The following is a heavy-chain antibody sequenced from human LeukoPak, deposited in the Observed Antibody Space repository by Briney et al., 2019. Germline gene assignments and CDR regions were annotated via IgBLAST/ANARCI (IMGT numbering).Heavy chain of an antibody. J-gene: IGHJ4*02. CDR2: MNPNSGNT. CDR1: GYTFTSYD. V-gene: IGHV1-8*01. D-gene: IGHD5-24*01. CDR3: TIIPNVIQFTHYFEY. Sequence: ASVKVSCKASGYTFTSYDINWVRQATGQGLEWMGWMNPNSGNTGYAQKFQGRVTMTRNTSISTAYMELSSLRSEDTAVYYCTIIPNVIQFTHYFEYWGQGTLVTVSS.